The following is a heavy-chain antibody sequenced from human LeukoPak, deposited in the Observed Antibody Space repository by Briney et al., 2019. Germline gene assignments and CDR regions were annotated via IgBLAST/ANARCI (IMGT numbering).Heavy chain of an antibody. J-gene: IGHJ3*02. D-gene: IGHD4-23*01. CDR1: GFTFSSYE. V-gene: IGHV3-48*03. CDR3: AKEGGGNAFEI. Sequence: SLRLSCAASGFTFSSYEMNWVRQAPGKGLEWVSYISSSGSTIYYEDPVKGRFTTYRDNGKNSMYLQSNGLRAEDTAVYYCAKEGGGNAFEIWGQGTMVTVSS. CDR2: ISSSGSTI.